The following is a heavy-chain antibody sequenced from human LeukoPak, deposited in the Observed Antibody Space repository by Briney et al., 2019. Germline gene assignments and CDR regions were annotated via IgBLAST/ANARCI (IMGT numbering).Heavy chain of an antibody. D-gene: IGHD7-27*01. J-gene: IGHJ4*02. CDR3: AKDCLGTYPDYFDS. CDR1: GFTFSSYA. CDR2: IRDSASST. V-gene: IGHV3-23*01. Sequence: GGSLRLSCAASGFTFSSYAMTWVRQAPGKGLEWVSSIRDSASSTYYADSVKGRFTISRDNSENTLYLQMNSLRAEDTAVYYCAKDCLGTYPDYFDSWGQGTLVTVSS.